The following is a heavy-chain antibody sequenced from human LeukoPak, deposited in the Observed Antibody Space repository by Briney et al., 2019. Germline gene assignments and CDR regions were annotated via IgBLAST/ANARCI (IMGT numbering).Heavy chain of an antibody. CDR2: IKREGREK. V-gene: IGHV3-7*01. CDR3: ARGDSGSYYDSVDY. CDR1: GLPLCHQP. D-gene: IGHD1-26*01. Sequence: PGGPLSLLCAPCGLPLCHQPMLWLPRAPGRGREWVTNIKREGREKYYVGSVKGRFTISRDNAKNSLYLQMNSLRAEDTAVYYCARGDSGSYYDSVDYWGQGTLVTVSS. J-gene: IGHJ4*02.